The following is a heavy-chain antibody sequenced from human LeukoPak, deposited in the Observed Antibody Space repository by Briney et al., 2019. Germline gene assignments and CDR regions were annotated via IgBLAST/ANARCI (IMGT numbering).Heavy chain of an antibody. CDR2: ISSSGGRT. J-gene: IGHJ4*02. CDR1: GFSFSSSN. Sequence: GGSLRLSCAASGFSFSSSNMNWVRQTPDKGLEWVASISSSGGRTYYADSAKGRFTVSRDNSKNTLYLQMDSLRVGDTAIYYCAKDLRNGDNYGFLDYWGQGTLVTVSS. V-gene: IGHV3-23*01. D-gene: IGHD4/OR15-4a*01. CDR3: AKDLRNGDNYGFLDY.